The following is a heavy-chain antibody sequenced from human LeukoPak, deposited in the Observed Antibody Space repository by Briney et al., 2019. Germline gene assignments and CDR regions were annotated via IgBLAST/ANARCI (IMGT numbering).Heavy chain of an antibody. V-gene: IGHV4-59*01. CDR2: IYYSGST. Sequence: SETLSLTCTVSGDSISDYCWSWIRQPPGKGLEWIGEIYYSGSTNYNPSLKSRVTISADTSKNQFSLKLYSVTAADTAVYYCARGDGGYSRVSDRNWFDLWGQGTLVTVSS. J-gene: IGHJ5*02. D-gene: IGHD6-13*01. CDR1: GDSISDYC. CDR3: ARGDGGYSRVSDRNWFDL.